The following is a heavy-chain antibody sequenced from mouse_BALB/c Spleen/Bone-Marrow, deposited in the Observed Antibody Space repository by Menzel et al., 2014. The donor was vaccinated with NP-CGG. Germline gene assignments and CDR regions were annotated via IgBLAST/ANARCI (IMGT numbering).Heavy chain of an antibody. V-gene: IGHV14-1*02. CDR3: ARRYGSSFDY. D-gene: IGHD1-1*01. J-gene: IGHJ2*01. Sequence: VQLQQSGAELVRPGALVKLSCKASGSNIKDYYMHWVIQRPEQGLEWIGWIDPENGNTIYDPKFQGKASITADTSSNTAYLQLSSLTSEDTAVYYCARRYGSSFDYWGQGTTLTVSS. CDR2: IDPENGNT. CDR1: GSNIKDYY.